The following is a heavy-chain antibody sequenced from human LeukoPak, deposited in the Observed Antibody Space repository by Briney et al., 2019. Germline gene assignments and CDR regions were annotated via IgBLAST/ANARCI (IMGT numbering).Heavy chain of an antibody. CDR1: GFTFSSYA. Sequence: PGGSLRLSCAASGFTFSSYAMSWVRQAPGKGLEWVSAISGSGGSTYYADSVKGRFTISRDNSKNTLYLQMNSLRAEDTAVYYCAKPPRPMAIAARLFYFDYWGQGTLVTVSS. D-gene: IGHD6-6*01. CDR2: ISGSGGST. CDR3: AKPPRPMAIAARLFYFDY. J-gene: IGHJ4*02. V-gene: IGHV3-23*01.